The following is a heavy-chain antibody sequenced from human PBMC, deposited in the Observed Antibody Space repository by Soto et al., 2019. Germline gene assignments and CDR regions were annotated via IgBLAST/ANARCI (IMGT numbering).Heavy chain of an antibody. Sequence: TLSVTGTVSGGSISMGYDYWTWIRQPPGKGLEWIGYIYYSGKTKYNPSLESRVTISIDTSKNHFSLKLNSVSAADTAVYYCARGINGMDVWGQGTTVTVS. J-gene: IGHJ6*02. D-gene: IGHD3-16*01. V-gene: IGHV4-30-4*01. CDR2: IYYSGKT. CDR1: GGSISMGYDY. CDR3: ARGINGMDV.